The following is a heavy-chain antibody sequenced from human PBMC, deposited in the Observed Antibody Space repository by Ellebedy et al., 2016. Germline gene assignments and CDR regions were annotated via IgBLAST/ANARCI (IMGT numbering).Heavy chain of an antibody. CDR1: GYTFTGYY. V-gene: IGHV1-2*02. CDR2: IKPNSGDA. Sequence: ASVKVSXXASGYTFTGYYLHWVRQARGQGLEWLGWIKPNSGDATYAQKFQGRVTMTRDTSITTAYMELRGLRSDDAAMYYCVRDSYYYYGMDVWGQGTTVSVS. CDR3: VRDSYYYYGMDV. J-gene: IGHJ6*02.